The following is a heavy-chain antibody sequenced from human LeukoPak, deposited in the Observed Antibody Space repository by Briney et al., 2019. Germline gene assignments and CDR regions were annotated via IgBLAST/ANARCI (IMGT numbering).Heavy chain of an antibody. D-gene: IGHD3-3*01. V-gene: IGHV3-74*01. Sequence: GGSLRLSCAASGFTFSDYYMSWIRQAPGKGLVWVSRINSDGNSTSYADSVKGRFTISRDNAKNTLYLQMNSLRAEDTAVYYCASDFWSGYYTPMGVNYWGQGTLVTVSS. CDR1: GFTFSDYY. CDR2: INSDGNST. CDR3: ASDFWSGYYTPMGVNY. J-gene: IGHJ4*02.